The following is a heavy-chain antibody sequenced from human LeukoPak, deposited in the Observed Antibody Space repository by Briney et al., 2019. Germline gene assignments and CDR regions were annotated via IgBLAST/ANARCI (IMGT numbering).Heavy chain of an antibody. Sequence: SGGSLRLSCADSGFTFSGFWMQWVRQAPGKGLVWVSRINSDGSSTGYADSVKGRFTISRDNAKNTLYLQMNSLRAEDTAVYYCASGNGDYGGHWGQGTLVTVSS. CDR2: INSDGSST. CDR1: GFTFSGFW. J-gene: IGHJ4*02. D-gene: IGHD4-17*01. CDR3: ASGNGDYGGH. V-gene: IGHV3-74*01.